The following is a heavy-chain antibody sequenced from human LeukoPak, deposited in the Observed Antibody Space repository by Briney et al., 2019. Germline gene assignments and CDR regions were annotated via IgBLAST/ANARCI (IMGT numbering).Heavy chain of an antibody. Sequence: SVKVSCKASGGTFSSYAISWVRQAPGQGLEWMGGIIPIFGTANYAQKFQGRVTITADKSTSTAYMELSSLRSEDTAVYYCARDSGVEMATYYYYMDVWGKGTTVTVSS. J-gene: IGHJ6*03. CDR1: GGTFSSYA. CDR3: ARDSGVEMATYYYYMDV. D-gene: IGHD5-24*01. V-gene: IGHV1-69*06. CDR2: IIPIFGTA.